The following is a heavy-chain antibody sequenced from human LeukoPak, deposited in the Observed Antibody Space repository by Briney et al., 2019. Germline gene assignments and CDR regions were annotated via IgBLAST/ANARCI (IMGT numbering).Heavy chain of an antibody. Sequence: PGGSLRLSCAASGFTFSSYGMHWVRQAPGKGLEWVAVISYDGSNKYYADSVKGRFTISRDNSKNTLYLQMNSLRAEDTAVYYCAKDLYTYVAGGPFDYWGQGTLVTVSS. D-gene: IGHD6-19*01. CDR2: ISYDGSNK. J-gene: IGHJ4*02. CDR3: AKDLYTYVAGGPFDY. V-gene: IGHV3-30*18. CDR1: GFTFSSYG.